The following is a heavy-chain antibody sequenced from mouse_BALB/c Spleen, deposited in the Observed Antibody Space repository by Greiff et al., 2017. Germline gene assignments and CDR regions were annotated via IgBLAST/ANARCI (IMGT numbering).Heavy chain of an antibody. J-gene: IGHJ2*01. CDR1: GFTFSSYT. Sequence: EVQRVESGGGLVKPGGSLKLSCAASGFTFSSYTMSWVRQTPEKRLEWVATISSGGSYTYYPDSVKGRFTISRDNAKNTLYLQMSSLKSEDTAMYYCTRDHATARATFDYWGQGTTLTVSS. V-gene: IGHV5-6-4*01. D-gene: IGHD3-2*01. CDR2: ISSGGSYT. CDR3: TRDHATARATFDY.